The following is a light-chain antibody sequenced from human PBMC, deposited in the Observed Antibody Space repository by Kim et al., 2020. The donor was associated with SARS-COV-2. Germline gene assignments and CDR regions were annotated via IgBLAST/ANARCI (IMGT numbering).Light chain of an antibody. V-gene: IGLV1-51*01. CDR3: GTWDSSLSGWL. CDR1: SSNIGNNY. Sequence: GQKVTISCSGSSSNIGNNYVSWSKQFPGTAPNLLIYDNNKRPSGIPDRFSGSKSGTSATLGITGLQTGDEADYYCGTWDSSLSGWLFGEGTQLTVL. J-gene: IGLJ2*01. CDR2: DNN.